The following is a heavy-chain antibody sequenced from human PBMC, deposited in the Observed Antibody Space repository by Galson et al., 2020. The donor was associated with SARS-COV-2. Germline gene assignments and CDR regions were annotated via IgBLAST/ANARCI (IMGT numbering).Heavy chain of an antibody. CDR2: IYSGGTT. Sequence: GESLKISCAASGFTVSDNYMTWVSQAPGKGLEWVSMIYSGGTTYYADSVKGRLIISRDDSKNTVFLQMNSLRAEDTAVFYCARSPKVGSGTYFDYWGQGTLVTVSS. D-gene: IGHD1-26*01. V-gene: IGHV3-66*01. CDR1: GFTVSDNY. J-gene: IGHJ4*02. CDR3: ARSPKVGSGTYFDY.